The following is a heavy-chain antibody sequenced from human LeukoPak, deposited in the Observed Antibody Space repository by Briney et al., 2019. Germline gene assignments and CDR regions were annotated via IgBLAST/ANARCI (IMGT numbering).Heavy chain of an antibody. CDR2: IRYDGTYK. CDR1: GSTFSTYG. Sequence: GGSLRLSCAASGSTFSTYGMHWVRQAPGKGLEWVAFIRYDGTYKYYADSVKGRFTISRDNSKNTLNLQMNSLRAEDTAVYHCAKESSSWYVGYWGQGTLVTVSS. J-gene: IGHJ4*02. D-gene: IGHD6-13*01. V-gene: IGHV3-30*02. CDR3: AKESSSWYVGY.